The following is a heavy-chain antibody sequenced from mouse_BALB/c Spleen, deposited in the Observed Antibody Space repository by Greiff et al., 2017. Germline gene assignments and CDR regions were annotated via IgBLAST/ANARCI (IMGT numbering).Heavy chain of an antibody. Sequence: QVTLKESGPGILQPSQTLSLTCSFSGFSLSTSGMGVSWIRQPSGKGLEWLAHIYWDDDKRYNPSLKSRLTISKDTSSNQVFLKITSVDTADTATYYCARSTMRDWYFDVWGAGTTVTVSS. CDR3: ARSTMRDWYFDV. CDR1: GFSLSTSGMG. V-gene: IGHV8-12*01. D-gene: IGHD2-4*01. J-gene: IGHJ1*01. CDR2: IYWDDDK.